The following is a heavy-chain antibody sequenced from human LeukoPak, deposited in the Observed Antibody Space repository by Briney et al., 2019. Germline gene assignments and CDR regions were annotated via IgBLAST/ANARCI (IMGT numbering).Heavy chain of an antibody. CDR2: IKQDGSEK. V-gene: IGHV3-7*04. D-gene: IGHD6-13*01. J-gene: IGHJ4*02. Sequence: GGSLRLSCAASGFTFSGYWMSWVRQAPGKGLEWVANIKQDGSEKNYVDSVKGRFTISRDNAKNSMDLQTNSLRAEDTAVYYCARGLLAAAGIDYWGQGALVTVSS. CDR1: GFTFSGYW. CDR3: ARGLLAAAGIDY.